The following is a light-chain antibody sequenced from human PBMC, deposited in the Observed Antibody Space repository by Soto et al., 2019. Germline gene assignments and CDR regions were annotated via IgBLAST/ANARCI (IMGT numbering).Light chain of an antibody. J-gene: IGLJ2*01. Sequence: QSALTQPPSVSAAPGQKVTISCSGSSSNIGNNYVSWYQQLPGTAPKLLIYDNNKRPSGIPDRFSGSKSGTSATLGITGLQTGDDADYYCGTWDSSLSAAVFGGGTKLTVL. V-gene: IGLV1-51*01. CDR3: GTWDSSLSAAV. CDR2: DNN. CDR1: SSNIGNNY.